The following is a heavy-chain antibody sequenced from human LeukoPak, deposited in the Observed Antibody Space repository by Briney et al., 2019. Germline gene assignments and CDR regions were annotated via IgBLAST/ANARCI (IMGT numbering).Heavy chain of an antibody. Sequence: SETLSLTCAVYGGSFSGYYWSWIRQPPGKGLEWIGEINHSGSTNYNPSLKSRVTISVDTSKNQFSLKLSSVTAADTAVYYCARGLLTKHYYGSGSYYPPYYYFDYWGQGTLSPSPQ. CDR3: ARGLLTKHYYGSGSYYPPYYYFDY. D-gene: IGHD3-10*01. CDR2: INHSGST. J-gene: IGHJ4*02. CDR1: GGSFSGYY. V-gene: IGHV4-34*01.